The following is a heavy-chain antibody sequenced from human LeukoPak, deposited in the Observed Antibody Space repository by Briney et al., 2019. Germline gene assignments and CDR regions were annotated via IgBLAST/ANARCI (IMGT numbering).Heavy chain of an antibody. CDR3: ARSIVVPAAISGAFDI. J-gene: IGHJ3*02. V-gene: IGHV3-21*01. CDR2: ITSSNSFI. D-gene: IGHD2-2*01. Sequence: GGSLRLSCAASGFTFSSYSMNWVRQAPGKGLEWVSSITSSNSFIFYADSVKGRFTISRDNAKNSLYLQMNSLRAEDTALYYCARSIVVPAAISGAFDIWGQGTIVTVSS. CDR1: GFTFSSYS.